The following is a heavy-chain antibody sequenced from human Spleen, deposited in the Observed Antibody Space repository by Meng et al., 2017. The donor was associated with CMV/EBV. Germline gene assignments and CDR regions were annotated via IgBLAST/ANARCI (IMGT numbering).Heavy chain of an antibody. CDR3: ARDNYGKAEFDY. CDR2: INPNSGGT. D-gene: IGHD3-16*01. J-gene: IGHJ4*02. Sequence: ASVKVSCKTSGYTFTTYYIHWVRQAPGQGLEWMGWINPNSGGTNYAQKFQGRVTMTRDTSISTAYMELRRLRSDDTALYYCARDNYGKAEFDYWGQGTLVTVSS. V-gene: IGHV1-2*02. CDR1: GYTFTTYY.